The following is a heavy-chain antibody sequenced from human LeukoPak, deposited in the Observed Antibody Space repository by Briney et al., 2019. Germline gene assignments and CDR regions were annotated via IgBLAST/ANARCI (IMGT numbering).Heavy chain of an antibody. D-gene: IGHD6-13*01. Sequence: PSETLSLTCTVSGGSISSGGYYWSWIRQHPGKGLEWIGYIYYSGSTYYNPSLKSRVTISVDTSKNQFSPKLSSVTAADTAVYYCAREAAAGANFDYWGQGTLVTVSS. V-gene: IGHV4-31*03. CDR3: AREAAAGANFDY. CDR2: IYYSGST. J-gene: IGHJ4*02. CDR1: GGSISSGGYY.